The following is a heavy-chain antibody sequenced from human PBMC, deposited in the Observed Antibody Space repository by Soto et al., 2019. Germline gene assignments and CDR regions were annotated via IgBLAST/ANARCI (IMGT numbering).Heavy chain of an antibody. CDR1: GGSVSSRSYF. CDR3: ARQPLRYSSSWYDGEFEY. CDR2: IYHSGST. Sequence: SETLSLSCPVSGGSVSSRSYFWGWIRQPPGKGLEWIGSIYHSGSTYYNPSLKSRPTISVDTSKNQFSLKVNSVTAADTGVYYCARQPLRYSSSWYDGEFEYWGQGILVTVSS. V-gene: IGHV4-39*01. D-gene: IGHD6-13*01. J-gene: IGHJ4*02.